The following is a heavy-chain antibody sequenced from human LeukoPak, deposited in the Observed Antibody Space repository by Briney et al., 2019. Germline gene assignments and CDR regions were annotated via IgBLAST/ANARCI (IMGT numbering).Heavy chain of an antibody. D-gene: IGHD3-9*01. CDR1: GGSISSYY. J-gene: IGHJ5*02. CDR2: IYYSGST. Sequence: SETLSLTCTVSGGSISSYYWSWIRQPPGKGLEWIGYIYYSGSTNYNPSLKSRVTISVDMSKNQFSLKLSSVTAADTAVYYCARVPPNYDILTGYPLHNWFDPWGQGTLVTVSS. V-gene: IGHV4-59*01. CDR3: ARVPPNYDILTGYPLHNWFDP.